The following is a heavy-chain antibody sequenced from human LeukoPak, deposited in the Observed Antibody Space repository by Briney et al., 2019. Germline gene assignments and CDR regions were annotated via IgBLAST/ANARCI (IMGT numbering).Heavy chain of an antibody. V-gene: IGHV4-30-4*07. J-gene: IGHJ3*02. CDR1: GASFSRGGYS. Sequence: PSRTLSLTWAFSGASFSRGGYSWSWIGQPPGKGREWIGYIYYSGSTYYNPSLKSRVTISVDTSKNQFSLKLSSVTAADTAVYYCARGGYGSLSLYAFDIWGQGTMVTVSS. D-gene: IGHD5-12*01. CDR2: IYYSGST. CDR3: ARGGYGSLSLYAFDI.